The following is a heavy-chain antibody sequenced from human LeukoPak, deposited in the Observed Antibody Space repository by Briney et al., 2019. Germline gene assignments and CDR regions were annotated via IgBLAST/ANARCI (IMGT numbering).Heavy chain of an antibody. J-gene: IGHJ4*02. CDR3: ARFSDNWFFDY. CDR2: IYFTGST. V-gene: IGHV4-59*01. D-gene: IGHD1-20*01. CDR1: GGSISNYY. Sequence: PSETLSLTCTVSGGSISNYYWSWIQQPPGKGLEWIGYIYFTGSTNYNPSLKSRVTILVDTSKNQFSLKLTSLTAADTAVYFCARFSDNWFFDYWGQGTLVTVSS.